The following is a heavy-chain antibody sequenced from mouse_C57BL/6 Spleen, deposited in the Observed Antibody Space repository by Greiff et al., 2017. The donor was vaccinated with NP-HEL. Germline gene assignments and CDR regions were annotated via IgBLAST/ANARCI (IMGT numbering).Heavy chain of an antibody. J-gene: IGHJ4*01. D-gene: IGHD2-4*01. CDR1: GFTFSDYG. CDR2: ISSGSSTI. CDR3: ARSVDYYDYDGGYAMDY. Sequence: DVKLVESGGGLVKPGGSLKLSCAASGFTFSDYGMHWVRQAPEKGLEWVAYISSGSSTIYYADTVKGRFTISRDNAKNTLFLQMTSLRSEDTAMYYCARSVDYYDYDGGYAMDYWGQGTSVTVSS. V-gene: IGHV5-17*01.